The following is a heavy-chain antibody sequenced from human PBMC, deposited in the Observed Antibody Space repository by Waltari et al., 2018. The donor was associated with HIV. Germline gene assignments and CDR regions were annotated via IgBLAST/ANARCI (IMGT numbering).Heavy chain of an antibody. CDR1: GGTFSSYA. Sequence: QVQLVQSGAEVKKPGSSVKVSCKASGGTFSSYAISWVRLAPGQGLEWMGGIIPIFGTANYAQKFQGRVTITADESTSTAYMELSSLRSEDTAVYYCARGTGNYYYDSSGYPLDYWGQGTLVTVSS. J-gene: IGHJ4*02. V-gene: IGHV1-69*12. CDR3: ARGTGNYYYDSSGYPLDY. D-gene: IGHD3-22*01. CDR2: IIPIFGTA.